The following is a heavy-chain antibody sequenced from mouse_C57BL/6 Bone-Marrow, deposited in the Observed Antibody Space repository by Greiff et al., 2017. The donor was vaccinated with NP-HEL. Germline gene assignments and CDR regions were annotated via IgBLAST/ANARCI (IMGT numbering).Heavy chain of an antibody. J-gene: IGHJ2*01. V-gene: IGHV3-6*01. Sequence: EVKLMESGPGLVKPSQSLSLTCSVTGYSITSGYYWNWIRQFPGNKLEWMGYISYDGSNHYNPSLKNRISITRDTSKNQFFLKLNSVTTEDTATYYCARGERRDYFDYWGQGTTLTVSS. CDR3: ARGERRDYFDY. CDR1: GYSITSGYY. CDR2: ISYDGSN.